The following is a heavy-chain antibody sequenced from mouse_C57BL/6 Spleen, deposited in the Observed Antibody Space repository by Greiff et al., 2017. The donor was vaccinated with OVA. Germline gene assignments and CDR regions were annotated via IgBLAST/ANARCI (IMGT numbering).Heavy chain of an antibody. CDR2: IYPGDGDT. V-gene: IGHV1-82*01. Sequence: HVHPQHSRTYLVKPGASVKISCKASGYAFSSSWMNWVKQRPGKGLEWIGRIYPGDGDTNYNGKFKGKATLTADKSSSTAYMQLSSLTSEDSAVYFCAREEYYYGSSSGDAMDYWGQGTSVTVSS. D-gene: IGHD1-1*01. CDR3: AREEYYYGSSSGDAMDY. CDR1: GYAFSSSW. J-gene: IGHJ4*01.